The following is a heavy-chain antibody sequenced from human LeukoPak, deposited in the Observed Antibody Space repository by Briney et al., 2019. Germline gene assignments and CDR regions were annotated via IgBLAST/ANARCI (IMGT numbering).Heavy chain of an antibody. D-gene: IGHD3-22*01. J-gene: IGHJ4*02. V-gene: IGHV3-53*05. Sequence: GGSLRLSCAVSGFTVDNNYLSWVRQAPGKGLEWVSVIYSGGSTYYADSVKGRFTISRDNSKNTLCLQMNSLRTEDTAVYYCAKALSAMIVAALDYWGQGTQVTVSS. CDR2: IYSGGST. CDR1: GFTVDNNY. CDR3: AKALSAMIVAALDY.